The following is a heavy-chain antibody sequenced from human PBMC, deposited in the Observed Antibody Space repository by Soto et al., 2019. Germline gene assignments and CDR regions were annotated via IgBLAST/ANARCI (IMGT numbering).Heavy chain of an antibody. Sequence: SETLSLTCTVSGGSISSGGYYWSWIRQHPGKGLEWIGYIYYSGSTYYNPSLKSRVTISVDTSKNQFSLKLSSVTAADTAVYYCARDRTYYYDSSGDNWFDPWGQGTLVTVS. CDR1: GGSISSGGYY. CDR3: ARDRTYYYDSSGDNWFDP. J-gene: IGHJ5*02. V-gene: IGHV4-31*03. D-gene: IGHD3-22*01. CDR2: IYYSGST.